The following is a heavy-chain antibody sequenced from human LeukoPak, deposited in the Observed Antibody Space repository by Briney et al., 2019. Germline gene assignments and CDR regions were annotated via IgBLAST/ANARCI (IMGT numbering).Heavy chain of an antibody. J-gene: IGHJ5*02. D-gene: IGHD6-6*01. V-gene: IGHV3-21*01. CDR1: RFTFSSYS. CDR3: ARVRAARRGDWFDP. CDR2: ISSSSSYI. Sequence: GGSLRLSCVASRFTFSSYSMNWVRQAPGKGLEWVSSISSSSSYIYYADSVKGRFTISRDNAKNSLYLQMNSLRAEDTAVYYCARVRAARRGDWFDPWGQGTLVTVSS.